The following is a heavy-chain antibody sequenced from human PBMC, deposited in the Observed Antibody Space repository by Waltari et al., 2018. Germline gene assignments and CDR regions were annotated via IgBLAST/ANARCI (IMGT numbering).Heavy chain of an antibody. CDR3: ARQFMITFGGVYRLGY. V-gene: IGHV1-3*01. J-gene: IGHJ4*02. D-gene: IGHD3-16*01. CDR1: GYTFTSYA. CDR2: INAGNGNT. Sequence: QVQLVQSGAEVKKPGASVKVSCKASGYTFTSYAMHWVRQAPGQRLEWMGWINAGNGNTKYSQKFQGRVTITRDTSASTAYMELSSLRSEDTAVYYCARQFMITFGGVYRLGYWGQGTLVTVSS.